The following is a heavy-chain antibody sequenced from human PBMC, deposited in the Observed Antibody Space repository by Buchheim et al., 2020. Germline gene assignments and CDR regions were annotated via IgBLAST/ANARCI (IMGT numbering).Heavy chain of an antibody. V-gene: IGHV4-31*03. Sequence: QVQLQESGPGLVKPSQTLSLTCTVSGGSISSGGYYWSLIRQHPGKCLEWIVYIYYSGSTYYNPSLKSRVTISLDTSKNQFSMKLSSVTAADTAVYYCARGRGSGSPRWYFDLWGRGTL. D-gene: IGHD3-10*01. J-gene: IGHJ2*01. CDR1: GGSISSGGYY. CDR3: ARGRGSGSPRWYFDL. CDR2: IYYSGST.